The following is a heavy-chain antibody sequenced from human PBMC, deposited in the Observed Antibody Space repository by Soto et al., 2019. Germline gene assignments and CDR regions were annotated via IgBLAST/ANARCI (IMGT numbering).Heavy chain of an antibody. J-gene: IGHJ4*02. CDR2: IYYSGST. V-gene: IGHV4-39*07. CDR3: ARDLSDSSGYYFDY. Sequence: QLQLQESGPGLVKPSETLSLTCNVSGGSVSSSSYHWGWIRQAPGKGLEWIGRIYYSGSTNYNPSLKSRVTISVDKSKNQFSLKLSSVTAADTAVYYCARDLSDSSGYYFDYWGQGTLVTVSS. D-gene: IGHD3-22*01. CDR1: GGSVSSSSYH.